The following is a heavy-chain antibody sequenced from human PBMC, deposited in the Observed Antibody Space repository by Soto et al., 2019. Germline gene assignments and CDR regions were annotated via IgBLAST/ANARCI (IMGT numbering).Heavy chain of an antibody. V-gene: IGHV1-3*01. D-gene: IGHD3-16*01. J-gene: IGHJ4*02. CDR3: ARNPNALDY. CDR1: GYTFPTYD. Sequence: ASGQVCYKASGYTFPTYDFNWVRQAPGQRLEWMGWINAGNGDTKYSQRFQGRVTITRHTSANTTYMELSSLTSEDTAVYYCARNPNALDYWGRGTLVIVSS. CDR2: INAGNGDT.